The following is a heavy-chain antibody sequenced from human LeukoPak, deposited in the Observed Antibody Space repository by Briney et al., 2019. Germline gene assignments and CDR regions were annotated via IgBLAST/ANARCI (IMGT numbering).Heavy chain of an antibody. V-gene: IGHV3-53*01. J-gene: IGHJ4*02. CDR3: ARVGYSYGYIRS. CDR1: GFTVSSNY. D-gene: IGHD5-18*01. CDR2: IYSGGST. Sequence: GGSLRLSCAASGFTVSSNYMSWARQAPGKGLEWVSVIYSGGSTYYADSVKGRLTISRDNSKNTLYLQMNSLGAEDTAVYYCARVGYSYGYIRSGGQGTLVTVSS.